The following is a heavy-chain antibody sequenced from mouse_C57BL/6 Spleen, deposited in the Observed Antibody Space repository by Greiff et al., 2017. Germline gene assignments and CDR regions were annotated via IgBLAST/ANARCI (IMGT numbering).Heavy chain of an antibody. CDR1: GYTFTSYG. Sequence: QVQLQQSGAELARPGASVKLSCKASGYTFTSYGISWVKQRTGQGLEWIGEIYPRSGNTYYNEKFKGKATLTADKSSSTAYMELRSLTSEDSAVYFCARSPIVYYDYDRYFDYWGQGTTLTVSS. D-gene: IGHD2-4*01. V-gene: IGHV1-81*01. CDR2: IYPRSGNT. J-gene: IGHJ2*01. CDR3: ARSPIVYYDYDRYFDY.